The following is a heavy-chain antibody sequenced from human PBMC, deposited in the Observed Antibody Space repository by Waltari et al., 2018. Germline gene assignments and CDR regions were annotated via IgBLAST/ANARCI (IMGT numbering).Heavy chain of an antibody. CDR2: ISGGDDST. Sequence: EVHLLESGGGLVQPGGSLRLSCAASGFPFTSYAMTWVRQAPGKGLEWVSSISGGDDSTYFAESVKGRFTISRDNSKNTLFLQMSGLRAEDTAMYYCAKDWSGGTCSNGCMDVWGQGTTVTVSS. J-gene: IGHJ6*02. CDR3: AKDWSGGTCSNGCMDV. D-gene: IGHD2-15*01. V-gene: IGHV3-23*01. CDR1: GFPFTSYA.